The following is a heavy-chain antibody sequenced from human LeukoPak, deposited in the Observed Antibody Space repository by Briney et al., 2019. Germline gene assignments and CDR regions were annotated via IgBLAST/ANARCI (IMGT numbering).Heavy chain of an antibody. CDR3: ARHVYGPHHLQAYHFDY. D-gene: IGHD2-21*01. J-gene: IGHJ4*02. CDR1: GYSISSGHY. CDR2: MYNSGST. Sequence: SETLALTCDVSGYSISSGHYWGWIRQSPGEGLEWIASMYNSGSTYFKSSFKSRVTISLDTSKNQFSLTLNSVTAADTAVYYCARHVYGPHHLQAYHFDYWGPGILVTVSS. V-gene: IGHV4-38-2*01.